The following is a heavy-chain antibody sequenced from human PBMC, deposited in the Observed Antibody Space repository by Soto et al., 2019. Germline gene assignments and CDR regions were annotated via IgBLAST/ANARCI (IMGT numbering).Heavy chain of an antibody. D-gene: IGHD2-21*02. CDR1: GASISSSY. CDR3: ARRYGGNSGDY. V-gene: IGHV4-59*12. Sequence: SETLSLTCTVSGASISSSYSSWIRQPPGKGLEWIGYIYNSGSTTYNPSLKSRVTISVDTSKNQFSLKLSSVTAADTALYYCARRYGGNSGDYWGQGTLVTVSS. J-gene: IGHJ4*02. CDR2: IYNSGST.